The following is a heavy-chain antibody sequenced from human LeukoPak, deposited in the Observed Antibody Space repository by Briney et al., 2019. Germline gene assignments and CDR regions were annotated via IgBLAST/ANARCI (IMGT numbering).Heavy chain of an antibody. Sequence: GGSLRPSCAASGFTFSSNAVCWVRQAPGKGLEWVSLISDTGGTTYYADSVKGRLTISRDNSKNTLYLQMNSLRVEDTAVYYCAKDAHSGSYFDYWGQGILVTVSS. CDR1: GFTFSSNA. CDR3: AKDAHSGSYFDY. J-gene: IGHJ4*01. CDR2: ISDTGGTT. V-gene: IGHV3-23*01. D-gene: IGHD1-26*01.